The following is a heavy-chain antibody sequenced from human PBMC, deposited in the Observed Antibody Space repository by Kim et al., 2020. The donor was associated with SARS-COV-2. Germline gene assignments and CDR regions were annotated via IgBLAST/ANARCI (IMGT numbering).Heavy chain of an antibody. CDR3: AKEGTSGTFPDY. CDR1: GFTFRNYG. Sequence: GGSLRRSCAVSGFTFRNYGMQWVRQAPGKGLEWVALISFDGSKTYYVDSVKGRFTISRDNSKNTLFLHMFALGDEDTAVYYCAKEGTSGTFPDYWGQGTLVTVSS. J-gene: IGHJ4*02. D-gene: IGHD3-10*01. CDR2: ISFDGSKT. V-gene: IGHV3-30*18.